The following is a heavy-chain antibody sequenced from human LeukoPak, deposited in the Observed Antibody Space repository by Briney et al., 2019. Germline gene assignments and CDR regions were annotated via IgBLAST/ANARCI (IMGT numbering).Heavy chain of an antibody. J-gene: IGHJ6*03. CDR3: ARSTLYYYYMDV. Sequence: PGGSLRLSCAASGFTCDDYAMHWDRQAPGKGLEWVFLISWDGGSTYYADSVKGRFTISRDNSKNSLYLQMNSLRAEDTALYYCARSTLYYYYMDVWGKGTTVTVSS. CDR2: ISWDGGST. V-gene: IGHV3-43D*03. CDR1: GFTCDDYA. D-gene: IGHD2-2*01.